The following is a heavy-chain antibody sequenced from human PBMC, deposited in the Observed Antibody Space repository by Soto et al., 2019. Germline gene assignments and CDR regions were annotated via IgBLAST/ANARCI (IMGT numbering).Heavy chain of an antibody. CDR2: INPMSRTA. Sequence: VQLVQSGAEVKKPGSSVKVSCKASGDTSTTYVTSWVRQAPGQGPEWIGGINPMSRTAKYSEKYNGRVTITADEATRTASLDPTSLRFEDTAVYFCARGTYCGSNCFFAREYWGQGTLVTVSS. CDR3: ARGTYCGSNCFFAREY. J-gene: IGHJ4*02. V-gene: IGHV1-69*01. CDR1: GDTSTTYV. D-gene: IGHD2-21*01.